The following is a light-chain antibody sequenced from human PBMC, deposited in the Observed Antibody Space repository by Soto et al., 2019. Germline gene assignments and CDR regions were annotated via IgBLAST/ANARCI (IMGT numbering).Light chain of an antibody. CDR3: ETWDSSLSAVV. CDR2: DNN. CDR1: SSNIGNNY. Sequence: QSVLTQPPSVSAAPGQKVTISCSGGSSNIGNNYVYWYQQLPGTAPKLLIYDNNKRPSGTPDRFSGSRSGTSATLGITGLQTGDEADYYCETWDSSLSAVVFGGGTKLTVL. V-gene: IGLV1-51*01. J-gene: IGLJ3*02.